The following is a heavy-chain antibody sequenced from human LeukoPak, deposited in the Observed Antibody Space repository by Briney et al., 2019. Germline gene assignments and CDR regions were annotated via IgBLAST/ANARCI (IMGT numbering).Heavy chain of an antibody. CDR2: INHSGST. CDR1: GGSFSGYY. J-gene: IGHJ5*02. V-gene: IGHV4-34*01. Sequence: PSETLSLTCAVYGGSFSGYYWSWIRQPPGKGLEWIGEINHSGSTNYHPSLKSRVTISVDTSKNQFSLKLSSVTAADTAVYYCARRAPGYQNIVVVTGQESWFDPWGQGTLVTVSS. D-gene: IGHD2-21*02. CDR3: ARRAPGYQNIVVVTGQESWFDP.